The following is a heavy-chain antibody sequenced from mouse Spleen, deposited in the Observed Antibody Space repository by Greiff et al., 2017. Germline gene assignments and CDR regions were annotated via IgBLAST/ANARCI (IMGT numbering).Heavy chain of an antibody. CDR1: GFTFSSYA. J-gene: IGHJ2*01. Sequence: EVMLVESGGGLVKPGGSLKLSCAASGFTFSSYAMSWVRQTPEKRLEWVATISDGGSYTYYPDNVKGRFTISRDNAKNNLYLQMSHLKSEDTAMYYCARDAAPTAYFDYWGQGTTLTVSS. D-gene: IGHD4-1*02. V-gene: IGHV5-4*01. CDR2: ISDGGSYT. CDR3: ARDAAPTAYFDY.